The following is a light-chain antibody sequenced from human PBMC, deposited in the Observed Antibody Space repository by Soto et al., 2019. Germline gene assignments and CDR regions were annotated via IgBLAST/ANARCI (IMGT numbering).Light chain of an antibody. Sequence: QSVLTQSPSASASLGASVKLTCTLSSGHSSYAIAWHQQQPEKGPRYLMKLNSDGSHNKGDGIPDRFSGSSSGAERYLTISSLQSEDESDYYCQTWVTGIYVFGTGTKFTVL. CDR1: SGHSSYA. V-gene: IGLV4-69*01. CDR3: QTWVTGIYV. J-gene: IGLJ1*01. CDR2: LNSDGSH.